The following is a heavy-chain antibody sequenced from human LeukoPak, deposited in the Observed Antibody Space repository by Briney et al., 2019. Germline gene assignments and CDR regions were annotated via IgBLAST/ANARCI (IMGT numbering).Heavy chain of an antibody. CDR2: ISSSGSTI. D-gene: IGHD3-22*01. CDR3: ARVYYDSSGYYGAYFYHFDY. V-gene: IGHV3-48*03. CDR1: GFTFSSYE. Sequence: GGSLRLSCAASGFTFSSYEMNWVRQAPGKGLEWVSYISSSGSTIYYADSVKGRFTISRDNAKNSLYLQMNSLRAEDTAVYYCARVYYDSSGYYGAYFYHFDYWGQGTLVTVSS. J-gene: IGHJ4*02.